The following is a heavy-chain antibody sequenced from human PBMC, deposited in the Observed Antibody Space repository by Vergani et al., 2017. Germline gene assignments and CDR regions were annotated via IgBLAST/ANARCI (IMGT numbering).Heavy chain of an antibody. CDR2: IIPILGIA. CDR1: GGTFSSYA. D-gene: IGHD6-13*01. CDR3: ARDPPGRSIWYHSGMDV. V-gene: IGHV1-69*04. Sequence: QVQLVQSGAEVKKPGSSVKVSCKASGGTFSSYAISWVRQAPGQGLEWMGRIIPILGIANYAQKFQGRVTITADKATSTAYMELSSLRSEDTAVYYCARDPPGRSIWYHSGMDVWGQGTTVTVSS. J-gene: IGHJ6*02.